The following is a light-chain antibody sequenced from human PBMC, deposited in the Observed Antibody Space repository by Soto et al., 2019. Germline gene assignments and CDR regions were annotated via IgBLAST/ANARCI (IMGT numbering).Light chain of an antibody. CDR1: QGISTY. V-gene: IGKV1-39*01. Sequence: DIQMTQSPSSLSASVGDRVTITCRASQGISTYLNWYHQKPGKAPKLLIYAASSLQSGVPSGFSGSGSDTDFTLTISSLQPEDFATYSCQQNYSTTWTFGQGTKVEIK. J-gene: IGKJ1*01. CDR2: AAS. CDR3: QQNYSTTWT.